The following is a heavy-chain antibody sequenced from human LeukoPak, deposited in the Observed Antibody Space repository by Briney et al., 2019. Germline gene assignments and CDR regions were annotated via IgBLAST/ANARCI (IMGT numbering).Heavy chain of an antibody. V-gene: IGHV1-8*01. CDR2: MNPLSGNT. D-gene: IGHD6-19*01. Sequence: ASVEVSCKASGYSFVTSDINWVRQAAGQGLEWMGWMNPLSGNTGYAQKFQGRVTMTRNTSTGTAYMELSSLRSEDTAVYYCVRSLAVDGTRAYWGQGTPVIVSS. J-gene: IGHJ4*02. CDR1: GYSFVTSD. CDR3: VRSLAVDGTRAY.